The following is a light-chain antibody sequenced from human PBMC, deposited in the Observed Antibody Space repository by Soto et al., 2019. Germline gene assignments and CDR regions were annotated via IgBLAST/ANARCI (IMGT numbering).Light chain of an antibody. CDR2: DAS. CDR1: QSVDNF. J-gene: IGKJ3*01. Sequence: EILLTQSPATLSLSPGERATLSCRASQSVDNFLAWYQQKPGQAPRLPIFDASYRATGIPARFSGSGSGTDFTLTITSLEPEDFAVYYCQQRGSWPATFGPGTKVDIK. V-gene: IGKV3-11*01. CDR3: QQRGSWPAT.